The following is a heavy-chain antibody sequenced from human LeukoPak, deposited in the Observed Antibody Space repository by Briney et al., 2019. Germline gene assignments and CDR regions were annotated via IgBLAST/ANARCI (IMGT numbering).Heavy chain of an antibody. CDR1: GGSISINTYY. Sequence: SETLSLTCTVSGGSISINTYYWGWIRRPPGKGLEWIGSIYYSGSTYYNPSLKSRLSISLDTSKNQFSLKLSSLTAADTAVYYCARQHYDSSGYYLGFDYWGQGTLVTVSS. CDR3: ARQHYDSSGYYLGFDY. D-gene: IGHD3-22*01. CDR2: IYYSGST. J-gene: IGHJ4*02. V-gene: IGHV4-39*01.